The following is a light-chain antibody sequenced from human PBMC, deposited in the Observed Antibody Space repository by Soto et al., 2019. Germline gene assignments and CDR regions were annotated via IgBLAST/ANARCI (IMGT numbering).Light chain of an antibody. J-gene: IGLJ1*01. Sequence: QSVLTQPASVSGSPGQSITISCTGSSSDVGGYNYVSWYQQYPGKVPKLMIYEVSTRPSGVSIRFSGSKSGDTASLTISGLRPEDEANYFCASFTNSGTQVLGPGTMVTVL. CDR1: SSDVGGYNY. V-gene: IGLV2-14*01. CDR2: EVS. CDR3: ASFTNSGTQV.